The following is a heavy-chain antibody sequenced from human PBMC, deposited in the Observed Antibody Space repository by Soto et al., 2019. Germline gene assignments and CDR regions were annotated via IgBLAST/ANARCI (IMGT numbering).Heavy chain of an antibody. V-gene: IGHV6-1*01. CDR3: ARAKTEAGPSGLDY. Sequence: SQTLSLTCAISGDRVSSNSATWNWIRQSPSRGLEWLGRTYYRSKWYNDYAVSVKSRIIINPDTSKNQFSLQLNSVTPEDTAVYYCARAKTEAGPSGLDYWGQGTLVTVSS. D-gene: IGHD6-19*01. CDR2: TYYRSKWYN. CDR1: GDRVSSNSAT. J-gene: IGHJ4*02.